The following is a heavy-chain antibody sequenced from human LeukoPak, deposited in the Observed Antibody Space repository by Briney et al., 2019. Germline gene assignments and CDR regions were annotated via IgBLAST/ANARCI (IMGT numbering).Heavy chain of an antibody. V-gene: IGHV1-24*01. Sequence: ASVKVSCKVSGYTLSELSMHWVRQAPGKGLEWMGGFDPEDDERVYAQTFQGRGTMTEDTSTDTAYMELSSLRSEDTAIYYCATELRSGYFDYWGQGTLVTVSS. CDR2: FDPEDDER. D-gene: IGHD3-22*01. CDR3: ATELRSGYFDY. CDR1: GYTLSELS. J-gene: IGHJ4*02.